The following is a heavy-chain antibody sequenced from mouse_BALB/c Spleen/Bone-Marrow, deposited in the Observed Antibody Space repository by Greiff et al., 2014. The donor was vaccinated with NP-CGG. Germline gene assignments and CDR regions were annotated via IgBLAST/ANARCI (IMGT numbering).Heavy chain of an antibody. Sequence: VMLVESGPELVKPGASVKLSCKASDYTFTSSDINWVRQGPEQGLEWMGWIFPGDGSTKYNEKFKGKATLTIDKSSSTAYMQLSRLTSEDSAVYFCARNYKSAWFTYWGQGTLVTVSA. D-gene: IGHD2-12*01. CDR3: ARNYKSAWFTY. V-gene: IGHV1-85*01. J-gene: IGHJ3*01. CDR1: DYTFTSSD. CDR2: IFPGDGST.